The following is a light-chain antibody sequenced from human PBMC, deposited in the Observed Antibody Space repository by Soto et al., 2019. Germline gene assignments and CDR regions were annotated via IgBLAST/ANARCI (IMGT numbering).Light chain of an antibody. CDR3: CSYADSSAL. CDR2: EVS. V-gene: IGLV2-23*02. Sequence: QSALTQPASVSGSPGQSITISCTGTSSDVGSYNLVSWYQQHPGKAPKLMIYEVSKRPSGVSNRFSGSKSGNTASLTISGLQAEDEADYYCCSYADSSALFGGGTKLTVL. J-gene: IGLJ2*01. CDR1: SSDVGSYNL.